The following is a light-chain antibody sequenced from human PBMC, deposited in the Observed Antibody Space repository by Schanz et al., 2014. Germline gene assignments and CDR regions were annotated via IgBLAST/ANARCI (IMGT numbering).Light chain of an antibody. CDR2: DAS. CDR1: RSDVGAYNY. V-gene: IGLV2-14*01. Sequence: QSALTQPRSVSGSPGQSVTISCAGDRSDVGAYNYVSWYQQHPGKAPKLIIYDASNRPSGVSNRFSGSKSGNTASLTISGLQAEDEADYYCSSYTTSTTWVFGGGTKLTVL. CDR3: SSYTTSTTWV. J-gene: IGLJ3*02.